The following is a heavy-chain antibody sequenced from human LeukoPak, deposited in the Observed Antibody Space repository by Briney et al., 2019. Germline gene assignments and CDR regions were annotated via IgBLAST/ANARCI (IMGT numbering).Heavy chain of an antibody. CDR1: GFTFSDYY. Sequence: GSLRLSCAASGFTFSDYYMSWIRQAPGKGLEWVSYISSSGSTIYYADSVKGRFTISRDNAKNSLYLQMNSLRAEDTAVYYCTMIGKYYYYGMDVWGQGPTVTVSS. V-gene: IGHV3-11*04. J-gene: IGHJ6*02. CDR2: ISSSGSTI. CDR3: TMIGKYYYYGMDV. D-gene: IGHD3-22*01.